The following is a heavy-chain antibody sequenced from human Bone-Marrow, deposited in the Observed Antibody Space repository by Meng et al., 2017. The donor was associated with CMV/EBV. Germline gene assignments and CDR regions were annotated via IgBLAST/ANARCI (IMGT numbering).Heavy chain of an antibody. CDR3: ASRNPAAGGAFDI. Sequence: GGSLRLSCAASGFSLSSYSMNWVRKAPGKGLEWVSAVSGRSHYTYYADSVKCRFTISRDNAKNSLYLQMNSLRAEDTAVYYCASRNPAAGGAFDILGQGTMVTVSS. CDR2: VSGRSHYT. V-gene: IGHV3-21*01. CDR1: GFSLSSYS. J-gene: IGHJ3*02. D-gene: IGHD2-2*01.